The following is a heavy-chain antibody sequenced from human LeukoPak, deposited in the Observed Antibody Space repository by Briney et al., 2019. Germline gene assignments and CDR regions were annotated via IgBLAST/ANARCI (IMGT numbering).Heavy chain of an antibody. CDR1: GYTFTGYY. Sequence: ASVKVSCKASGYTFTGYYMHWVRQAPGQGLEWMGWINPNSGGTNYAQKFQGRVTMTRDTSISTAYMELSRLRSDDTAVYYCARDSPSYYYDSSGYSHFDYWGQGTLVTVSS. CDR2: INPNSGGT. CDR3: ARDSPSYYYDSSGYSHFDY. J-gene: IGHJ4*02. V-gene: IGHV1-2*02. D-gene: IGHD3-22*01.